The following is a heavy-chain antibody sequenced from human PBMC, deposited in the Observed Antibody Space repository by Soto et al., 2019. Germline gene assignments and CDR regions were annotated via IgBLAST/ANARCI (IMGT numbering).Heavy chain of an antibody. D-gene: IGHD5-18*01. CDR1: GGTFSSYA. Sequence: QVQLVQSGAEVKKPGSSVKVSCKASGGTFSSYAISWVRQAPGQGLEWMGGIIPIFGTANYAQKFQGRVTITADESTSKAYMEQSSLRSENTAEYYCASDDVDTAMPYGMDVWGHGPTVTVSS. V-gene: IGHV1-69*12. CDR3: ASDDVDTAMPYGMDV. CDR2: IIPIFGTA. J-gene: IGHJ6*02.